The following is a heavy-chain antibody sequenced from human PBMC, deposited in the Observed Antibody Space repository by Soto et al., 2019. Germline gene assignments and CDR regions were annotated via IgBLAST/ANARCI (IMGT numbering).Heavy chain of an antibody. Sequence: GASVKVSCKASGYTFTSYYMNWVRQAPGQGLEWLGIINPSGGYTTYAQRFLGRVTMTSDTSTSTVHMELGSLTSEDTAVYYCARGGGIVVVTAPSEHWGQGPLVTVFS. CDR2: INPSGGYT. D-gene: IGHD2-21*02. V-gene: IGHV1-46*03. CDR3: ARGGGIVVVTAPSEH. CDR1: GYTFTSYY. J-gene: IGHJ4*02.